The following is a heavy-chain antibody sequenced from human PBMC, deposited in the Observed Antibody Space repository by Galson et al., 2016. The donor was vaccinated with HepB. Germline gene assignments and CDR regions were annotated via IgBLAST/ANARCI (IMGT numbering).Heavy chain of an antibody. CDR2: IYPGDSDT. D-gene: IGHD4-17*01. V-gene: IGHV5-51*01. J-gene: IGHJ4*02. CDR3: ARHDYGDSPADY. CDR1: GYSFTIYW. Sequence: SGAEVKEPGESLKISCEVSGYSFTIYWIGWVRQMPGKGLEWMGSIYPGDSDTKYGPSFPGLVTISADRSINTAYLQWSSLKASDTAMYYCARHDYGDSPADYWGQGTPVTVSS.